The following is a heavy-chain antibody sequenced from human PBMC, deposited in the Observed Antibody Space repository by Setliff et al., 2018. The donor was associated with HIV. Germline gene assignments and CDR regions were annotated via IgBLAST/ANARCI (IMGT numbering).Heavy chain of an antibody. CDR3: ARIFGDQGYYYGMDV. CDR1: GGSISSYY. J-gene: IGHJ6*02. V-gene: IGHV4-59*01. D-gene: IGHD3-3*01. Sequence: PSETLSLTCTVPGGSISSYYWIWIRQPPGKGLEWIGYIYYSGSTNYNPSLKSRVTISVDTSKNQFSLKLSSVIAADTAVYYGARIFGDQGYYYGMDVWGQGTTVTVSS. CDR2: IYYSGST.